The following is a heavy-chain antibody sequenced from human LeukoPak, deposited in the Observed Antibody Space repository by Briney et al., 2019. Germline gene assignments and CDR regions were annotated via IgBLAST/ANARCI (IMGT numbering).Heavy chain of an antibody. D-gene: IGHD2/OR15-2a*01. CDR1: GDTVSSNSAA. J-gene: IGHJ5*02. Sequence: SQTLSLTCAISGDTVSSNSAAWNSIRQSPSRGLEWLGRTYFRSKWYNDYAESLKGRISINPDTSKNQFSLHLNSVNPEETAVYYCTNFYLNTWSQGSLVTVSS. CDR3: TNFYLNT. CDR2: TYFRSKWYN. V-gene: IGHV6-1*01.